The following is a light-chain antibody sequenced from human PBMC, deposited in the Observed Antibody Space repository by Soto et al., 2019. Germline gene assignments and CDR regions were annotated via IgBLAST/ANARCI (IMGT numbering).Light chain of an antibody. CDR1: QSVSSS. J-gene: IGKJ1*01. CDR3: QQYNNWPWT. CDR2: GAS. Sequence: EIVLTQSPGTLSLSPGERATLSCRPSQSVSSSFLTWYQQKPGQAPRLLIYGASTRATGIPARFSGSGSGTEFTLTISSLQSEDFAAYYCQQYNNWPWTFGQGTKVDIK. V-gene: IGKV3-15*01.